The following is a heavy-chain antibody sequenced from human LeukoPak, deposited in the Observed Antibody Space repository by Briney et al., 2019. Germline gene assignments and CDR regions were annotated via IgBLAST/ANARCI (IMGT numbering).Heavy chain of an antibody. D-gene: IGHD4-17*01. J-gene: IGHJ4*02. CDR3: AKERLGGNYGDYAVDY. Sequence: GSLRLSCAASGFTFTSYAMGWVRQAPGTGLEWVSSVSGSGDGTYYADSVKGRFTISRDNSKKTLDLHMDSLRAEDTAVYYCAKERLGGNYGDYAVDYWGQGTMVTVSS. V-gene: IGHV3-23*01. CDR1: GFTFTSYA. CDR2: VSGSGDGT.